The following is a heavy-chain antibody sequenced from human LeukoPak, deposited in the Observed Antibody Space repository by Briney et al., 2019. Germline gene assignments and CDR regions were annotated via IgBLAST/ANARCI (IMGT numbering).Heavy chain of an antibody. J-gene: IGHJ4*02. CDR2: INHSGST. D-gene: IGHD2-21*01. CDR3: ARHSAYLAYFDY. V-gene: IGHV4-34*01. Sequence: SETLSLTCAVYGGSFSAYYWSWIRQPPGKGLEWIGDINHSGSTDYNPSLESRVTISVDTSKNQFSLKLSSVTAADTAVYYCARHSAYLAYFDYWGQGTLVTVSS. CDR1: GGSFSAYY.